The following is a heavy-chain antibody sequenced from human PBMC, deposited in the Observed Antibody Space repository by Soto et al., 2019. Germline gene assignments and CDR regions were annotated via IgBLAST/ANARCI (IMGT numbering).Heavy chain of an antibody. CDR3: ARGVGATDPLDYYYVMDV. CDR2: MNHNSGNT. J-gene: IGHJ6*02. V-gene: IGHV1-8*01. Sequence: QVQLVQSGAEVMKPGASVKVSCKASGYTFTSYYINWVRQATGQGLEWMGWMNHNSGNTGYAQKFQGRVTMTRNTTISTAYMELSSLRSKGKAVYYCARGVGATDPLDYYYVMDVWGQGTTVTVSS. D-gene: IGHD1-26*01. CDR1: GYTFTSYY.